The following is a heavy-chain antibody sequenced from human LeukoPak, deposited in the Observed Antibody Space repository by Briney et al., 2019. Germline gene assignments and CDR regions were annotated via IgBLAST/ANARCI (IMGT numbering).Heavy chain of an antibody. CDR3: ARDGYHGSGSYYPYYFDY. V-gene: IGHV1-2*04. D-gene: IGHD3-10*01. CDR1: GYTFTGYY. CDR2: INPNSGGT. Sequence: ASVKVSCKASGYTFTGYYMHWVRQAPGQGLEWMGWINPNSGGTNYAQKFQGWVTMTRDTSISTAYMELSRLRSDDTAVYYCARDGYHGSGSYYPYYFDYWGQGTLVTVSS. J-gene: IGHJ4*02.